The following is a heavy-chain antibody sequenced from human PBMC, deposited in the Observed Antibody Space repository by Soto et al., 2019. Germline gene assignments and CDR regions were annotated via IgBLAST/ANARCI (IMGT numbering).Heavy chain of an antibody. Sequence: PSETLSLTCAVYGGSFSGYYWSWIRQPPGKGLEWIGEINYSGSTNYNPSLKSRVTISVDTSKNQFSLKLSSVTAADTAVYYCARGRLAAAGIDFYYYYMDVWGKGTTVTVSS. V-gene: IGHV4-34*01. CDR3: ARGRLAAAGIDFYYYYMDV. J-gene: IGHJ6*03. CDR2: INYSGST. D-gene: IGHD6-13*01. CDR1: GGSFSGYY.